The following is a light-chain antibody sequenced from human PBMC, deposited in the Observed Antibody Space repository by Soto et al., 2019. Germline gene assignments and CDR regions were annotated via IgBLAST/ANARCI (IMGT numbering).Light chain of an antibody. CDR2: EVS. CDR1: SSDVGGYNY. J-gene: IGLJ1*01. CDR3: SSYTSSSTLGGCV. Sequence: QSVLTQPASVSGSPGQSITISCTGTSSDVGGYNYVSWYQQHPGKAPKLMIYEVSNRPSGVSNRFSGSKSGNTASLTISGLQAXDEADYFCSSYTSSSTLGGCVFGTGTKVTVL. V-gene: IGLV2-14*01.